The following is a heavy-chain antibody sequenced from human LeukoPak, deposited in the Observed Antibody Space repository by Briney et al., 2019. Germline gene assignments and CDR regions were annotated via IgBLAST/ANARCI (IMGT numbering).Heavy chain of an antibody. CDR1: GYTFTSYG. J-gene: IGHJ4*02. Sequence: ASVTVSCKASGYTFTSYGISWVRQAPGQGLEWMGWISAYNGDINYAQNFQGRVTMSTDTSTSTAYMELRSLRSDDTAVYYCARDLRIVGTTVYFDYWGQGTLVTVSS. V-gene: IGHV1-18*01. D-gene: IGHD1-26*01. CDR3: ARDLRIVGTTVYFDY. CDR2: ISAYNGDI.